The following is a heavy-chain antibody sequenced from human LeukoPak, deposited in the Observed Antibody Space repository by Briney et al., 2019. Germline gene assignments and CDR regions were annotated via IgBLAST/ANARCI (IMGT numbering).Heavy chain of an antibody. J-gene: IGHJ4*02. CDR2: IRGSGGST. CDR1: GFTFSSDA. V-gene: IGHV3-23*01. D-gene: IGHD3-22*01. Sequence: GECLRLSCAASGFTFSSDAMSWVRQAPGKGLEWVSAIRGSGGSTTYVDSVKGRFTISRDNSKNTLYLQMNSLRAEDTAVYYCAKDLYYYDSSGYYYTFDYWGQGTLVTV. CDR3: AKDLYYYDSSGYYYTFDY.